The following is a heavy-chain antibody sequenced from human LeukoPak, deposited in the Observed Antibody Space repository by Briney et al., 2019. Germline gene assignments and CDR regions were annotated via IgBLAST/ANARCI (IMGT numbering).Heavy chain of an antibody. D-gene: IGHD1-26*01. V-gene: IGHV4-34*01. CDR1: GGSFSGYY. Sequence: SETLSLTCAVYGGSFSGYYWSWIRQPPGKGLEWIGEINHSGSTNYNPSLKNRVTISVDTSKNQFSLKLSSVTAADTAVYYCARLGGSYYLAAFDIWGQGTMVTVSS. J-gene: IGHJ3*02. CDR2: INHSGST. CDR3: ARLGGSYYLAAFDI.